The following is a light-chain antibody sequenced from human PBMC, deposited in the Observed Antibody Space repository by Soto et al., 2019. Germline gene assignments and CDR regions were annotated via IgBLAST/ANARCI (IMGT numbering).Light chain of an antibody. V-gene: IGKV3-11*02. Sequence: EIVLTQSPATLSLSPGERATLSCRASQRVNNYLAWYQQKPGQSPRLVIYGASGRATGIPARFSGSGSGRDFTLTISRLEPEDFAFYYCQERSNWPRDSFGGGTKVEMK. CDR3: QERSNWPRDS. CDR1: QRVNNY. CDR2: GAS. J-gene: IGKJ4*01.